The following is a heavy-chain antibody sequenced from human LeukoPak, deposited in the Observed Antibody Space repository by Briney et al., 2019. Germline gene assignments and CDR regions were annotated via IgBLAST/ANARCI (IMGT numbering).Heavy chain of an antibody. Sequence: PGGSLRLSCAASGFTFRDYYMSWIRQAPGKGLEWVSYISSASDYTNYADSVKGRFTVSTDSAKNSLYLQLNSLRAEDTAVYYCATENYNRFDNWGQGTLVTVSS. CDR2: ISSASDYT. J-gene: IGHJ4*02. CDR3: ATENYNRFDN. D-gene: IGHD1-7*01. V-gene: IGHV3-11*05. CDR1: GFTFRDYY.